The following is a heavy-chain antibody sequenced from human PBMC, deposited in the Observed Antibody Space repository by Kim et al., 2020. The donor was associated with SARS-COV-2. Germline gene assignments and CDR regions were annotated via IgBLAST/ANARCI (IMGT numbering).Heavy chain of an antibody. Sequence: ASVKVSCKASGYTFTSYYMHWVRQAPGQGLEWMGIINPSGGSTSYAQKFQGRVTMTRDTSTSTVYMELSSLRSEDTAVYYCARDLSRFVDLWGIVGASPLSNGMDVWGKAITVTVSS. D-gene: IGHD1-26*01. CDR2: INPSGGST. V-gene: IGHV1-46*01. J-gene: IGHJ6*04. CDR1: GYTFTSYY. CDR3: ARDLSRFVDLWGIVGASPLSNGMDV.